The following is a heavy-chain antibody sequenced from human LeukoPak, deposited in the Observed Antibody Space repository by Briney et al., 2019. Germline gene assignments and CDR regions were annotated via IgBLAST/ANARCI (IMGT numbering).Heavy chain of an antibody. J-gene: IGHJ4*02. CDR1: GGSISSCY. V-gene: IGHV4-59*01. CDR2: IYYSGST. CDR3: ARVSVYYDSSGLRYYFDY. D-gene: IGHD3-22*01. Sequence: SETLPLTCTVSGGSISSCYWSWIRQPPGKGLEWIGYIYYSGSTNYNPSLKSRVTISVDTSKNQFSLKLSSVTAADTAVYYCARVSVYYDSSGLRYYFDYWGQGTLVTVSS.